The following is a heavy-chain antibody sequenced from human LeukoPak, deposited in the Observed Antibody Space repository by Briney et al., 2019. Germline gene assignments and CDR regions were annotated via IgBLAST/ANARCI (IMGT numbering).Heavy chain of an antibody. J-gene: IGHJ4*02. Sequence: GGSLRLSCAVSGFRLSDKWVSWVRQAPGKGLEWVSRNKYDGTTTYYADSVKGRFTISRDNAKNTLYLQMNSLRAEDTAVYYCARDRQIAYWGQGTLVTVSS. CDR1: GFRLSDKW. CDR2: NKYDGTTT. CDR3: ARDRQIAY. V-gene: IGHV3-74*01.